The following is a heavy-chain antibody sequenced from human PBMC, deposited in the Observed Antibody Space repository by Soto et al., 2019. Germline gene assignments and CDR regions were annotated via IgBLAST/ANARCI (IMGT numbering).Heavy chain of an antibody. Sequence: PSETLSLTCGVYGGSFSGYQWNWIRQSPGQGLEWIGEINHSGTTKYNPSLASRINLSVDTSKKQFSLKMFSVTAADTAIYYCARGWRFDPWGQGTQVTVSS. V-gene: IGHV4-34*01. CDR1: GGSFSGYQ. D-gene: IGHD1-1*01. CDR2: INHSGTT. CDR3: ARGWRFDP. J-gene: IGHJ5*02.